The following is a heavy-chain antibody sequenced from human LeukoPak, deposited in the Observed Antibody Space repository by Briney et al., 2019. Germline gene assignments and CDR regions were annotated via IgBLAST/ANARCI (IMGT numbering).Heavy chain of an antibody. V-gene: IGHV4-59*08. Sequence: SETLSLTCTVSGGSISSYYWSWIRQPPGKGLEWIGYIYYSGSTNYNPSLKSRVTISVDTSKNQFSLKLSSVTAADTAVYYCARHVPYYYDSSGYYYVDAFDIWGQGTMVTVSS. CDR1: GGSISSYY. J-gene: IGHJ3*02. CDR2: IYYSGST. CDR3: ARHVPYYYDSSGYYYVDAFDI. D-gene: IGHD3-22*01.